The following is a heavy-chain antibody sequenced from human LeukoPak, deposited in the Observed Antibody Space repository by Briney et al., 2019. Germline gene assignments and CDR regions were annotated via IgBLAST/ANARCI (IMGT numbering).Heavy chain of an antibody. V-gene: IGHV3-33*01. J-gene: IGHJ4*02. CDR1: GYSFRTYG. CDR3: AREIAAAMPSLGVDY. Sequence: QPGRSLRLSCVGSGYSFRTYGMHWVRQAPGKGLDWVAVIWHDGSKKYYADSAKGRFTISRDDSKNTLYLQMNSLRAEDTAVYYCAREIAAAMPSLGVDYWGQGTLVTVSS. D-gene: IGHD6-13*01. CDR2: IWHDGSKK.